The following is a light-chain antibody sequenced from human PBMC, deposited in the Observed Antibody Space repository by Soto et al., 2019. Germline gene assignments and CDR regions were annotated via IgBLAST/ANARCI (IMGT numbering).Light chain of an antibody. Sequence: VVLTQFPGTLSLSPGETATLSCGASQRVSNNFLGWYQQKPGLPPRLLIYDATSRANGIPERFSGRGSGTHFTLTIGRLEPEDFAVYYCQQYGSTPWTFGRGTKVDIK. V-gene: IGKV3D-20*01. CDR1: QRVSNNF. CDR3: QQYGSTPWT. CDR2: DAT. J-gene: IGKJ1*01.